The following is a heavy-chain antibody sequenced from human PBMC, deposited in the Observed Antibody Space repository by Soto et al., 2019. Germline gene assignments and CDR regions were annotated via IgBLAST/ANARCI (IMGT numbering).Heavy chain of an antibody. D-gene: IGHD3-9*01. V-gene: IGHV1-24*01. CDR2: FDPEDGET. J-gene: IGHJ5*02. CDR3: ATIAFNYDIFTGPLTP. Sequence: ASVKVSCKVSGYTLTELSMHWVRQAPGKGLEWMGGFDPEDGETIYAQKFQGRVTMTEDTSTDTAYMELSSLRSEDTAVYYCATIAFNYDIFTGPLTPWGQGTLVTVFS. CDR1: GYTLTELS.